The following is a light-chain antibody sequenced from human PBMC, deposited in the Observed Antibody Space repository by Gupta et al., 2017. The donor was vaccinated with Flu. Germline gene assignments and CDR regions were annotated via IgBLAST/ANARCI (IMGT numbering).Light chain of an antibody. CDR1: SSNIGSNY. V-gene: IGLV1-47*01. CDR2: RNN. CDR3: AAWDDSLSGWV. J-gene: IGLJ3*02. Sequence: QSVLTPSPSASATPGQRVTISVSGSSSNIGSNYVYWYQQLPGTAPKLLIYRNNQRPSGVPDRFSGSKSGTSASLAISGLRSEDDADYYWAAWDDSLSGWVFGGGTKLTVL.